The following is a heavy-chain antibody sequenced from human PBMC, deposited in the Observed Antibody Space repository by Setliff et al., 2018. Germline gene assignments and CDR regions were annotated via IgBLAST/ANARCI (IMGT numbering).Heavy chain of an antibody. V-gene: IGHV5-51*01. D-gene: IGHD3-22*01. Sequence: GESLKISCKGSGYSFSTCWIGWVRQMPGKGLEWMGIIYPGDSITRYSPSFQGQVTISVDKSINTAYLQWSSLRASDTAIYYCARGPYDSSGYYPYFDYWGQGTLVTVSS. J-gene: IGHJ4*02. CDR3: ARGPYDSSGYYPYFDY. CDR1: GYSFSTCW. CDR2: IYPGDSIT.